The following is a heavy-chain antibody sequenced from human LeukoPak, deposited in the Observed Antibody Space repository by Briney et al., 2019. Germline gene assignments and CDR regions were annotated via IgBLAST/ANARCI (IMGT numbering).Heavy chain of an antibody. J-gene: IGHJ5*02. D-gene: IGHD2-2*01. V-gene: IGHV1-24*01. CDR2: FDPEDGET. CDR3: ARRAVVVPAAMYGWFDP. CDR1: GYTLTELS. Sequence: ASVKVSCKVSGYTLTELSMHWVRQAPGKGLEWMGGFDPEDGETIYAQKFQGRVTITADESTSTAYMELSSLRSEDTAVYYCARRAVVVPAAMYGWFDPWGQGTLVTVSS.